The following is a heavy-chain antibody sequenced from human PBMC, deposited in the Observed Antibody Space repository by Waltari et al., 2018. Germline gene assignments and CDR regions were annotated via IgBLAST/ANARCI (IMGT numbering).Heavy chain of an antibody. CDR2: IYYSGST. CDR1: GGSISSYY. Sequence: QVQLQESGPGLVKPSETLSLTCTVSGGSISSYYWSWIRQPPGNGLEWIGYIYYSGSTNYNPCLRVRGTISVDTAKNQFSLKLSSVTAADTAVYYCARDRVGGYAFDIWGQGTMVTVSS. J-gene: IGHJ3*02. V-gene: IGHV4-59*01. CDR3: ARDRVGGYAFDI. D-gene: IGHD1-26*01.